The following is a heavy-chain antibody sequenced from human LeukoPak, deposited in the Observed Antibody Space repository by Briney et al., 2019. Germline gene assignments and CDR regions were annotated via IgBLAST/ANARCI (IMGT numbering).Heavy chain of an antibody. D-gene: IGHD2-15*01. V-gene: IGHV4-59*08. J-gene: IGHJ6*02. Sequence: SETLSLTCTVSAGPNRRYYWRWIRQSRGKGLEWIGYIYYSGSTNSNPSLKSRVTISVDMSKNQFSLKLSSVTAADTAVYYCARLSATRWNYYGMDVWGQGTTVTVSS. CDR2: IYYSGST. CDR3: ARLSATRWNYYGMDV. CDR1: AGPNRRYY.